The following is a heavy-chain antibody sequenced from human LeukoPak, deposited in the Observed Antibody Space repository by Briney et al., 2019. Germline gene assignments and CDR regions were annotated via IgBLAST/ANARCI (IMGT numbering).Heavy chain of an antibody. Sequence: SETLSLTCAVYGGSFSGYYWSWIRQPPGKGLEWIGEINHSGSTNYNPSLKSRVTISVDTSKNQFSLKLSSVTAADTAVYYCARVGIAAAGTHEIDYRGQGTLVTVSS. CDR3: ARVGIAAAGTHEIDY. D-gene: IGHD6-13*01. V-gene: IGHV4-34*01. CDR2: INHSGST. CDR1: GGSFSGYY. J-gene: IGHJ4*02.